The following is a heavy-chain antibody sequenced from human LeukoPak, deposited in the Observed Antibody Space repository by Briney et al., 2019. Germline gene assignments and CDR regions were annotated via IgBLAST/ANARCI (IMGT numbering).Heavy chain of an antibody. CDR3: ARDRNYYDSSGYYFAN. CDR2: IYHSGNT. CDR1: GGSVSSGSSF. V-gene: IGHV4-61*01. Sequence: SETLSLTCTVSGGSVSSGSSFWSWIRQPPGKGLEWIGYIYHSGNTNYNPSLKSRVTITVDTSKSQLSLKLNSVTAADTAVYYCARDRNYYDSSGYYFANWGQGTLVTVSS. J-gene: IGHJ4*02. D-gene: IGHD3-22*01.